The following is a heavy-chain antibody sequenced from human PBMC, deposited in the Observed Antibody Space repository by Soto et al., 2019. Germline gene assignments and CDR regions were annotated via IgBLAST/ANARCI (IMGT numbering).Heavy chain of an antibody. D-gene: IGHD5-12*01. Sequence: QVQLVESGGGVVQPGRSLRLSCAASGFTFSSYGMHWVRQAPGKGLEWVAVISYDGSYKYYADSMKGRVTISRDNPKNTLDVQMNSLRAEDTAVYYCAKEGSVVATTPDFDYWGQGTLVTVSS. CDR1: GFTFSSYG. V-gene: IGHV3-30*18. J-gene: IGHJ4*02. CDR2: ISYDGSYK. CDR3: AKEGSVVATTPDFDY.